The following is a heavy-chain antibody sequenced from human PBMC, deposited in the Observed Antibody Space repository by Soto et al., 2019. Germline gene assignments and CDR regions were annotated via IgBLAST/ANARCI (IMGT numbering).Heavy chain of an antibody. J-gene: IGHJ3*02. CDR1: GYTLTELS. Sequence: ASVKVSCKVSGYTLTELSMHWVRQAPGKGLEWMGGFDPEDGETIYAQKFQGRVTMTEDTSTDTAYMELSSLRSEDTAVYYCATVGYYYDSSGYYPVGGFDIWGQGTMVTVSS. CDR2: FDPEDGET. D-gene: IGHD3-22*01. CDR3: ATVGYYYDSSGYYPVGGFDI. V-gene: IGHV1-24*01.